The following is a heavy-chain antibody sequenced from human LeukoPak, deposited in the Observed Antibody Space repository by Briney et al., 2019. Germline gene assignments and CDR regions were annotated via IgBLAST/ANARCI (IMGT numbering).Heavy chain of an antibody. V-gene: IGHV4-39*01. J-gene: IGHJ4*02. CDR1: GGSISSSSYY. CDR2: IYYSGST. D-gene: IGHD1-26*01. CDR3: ARMVGATKDYFDY. Sequence: PSETLSLTCTVSGGSISSSSYYWGWIRQPPGKGLEWIGSIYYSGSTYYNPSLKSRATISVDTSKNQFSLKLSSVTAADTAVYYCARMVGATKDYFDYWGQGTLVTVSS.